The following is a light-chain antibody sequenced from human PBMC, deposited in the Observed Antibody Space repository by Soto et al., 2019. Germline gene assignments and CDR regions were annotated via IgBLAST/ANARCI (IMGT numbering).Light chain of an antibody. CDR2: KAS. Sequence: DIQVTQSPSTLSASVGDRVTITCRASQSISSWLAWYQQKPGKAPKLLIYKASSLESGVPSRFSGSGSGTEFTLTISSLQPDYVATYYCQQYNSYSPYTFGQGTKLEIK. V-gene: IGKV1-5*03. CDR1: QSISSW. CDR3: QQYNSYSPYT. J-gene: IGKJ2*01.